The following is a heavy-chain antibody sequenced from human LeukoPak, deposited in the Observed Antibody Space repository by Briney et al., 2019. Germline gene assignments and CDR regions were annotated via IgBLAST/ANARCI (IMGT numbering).Heavy chain of an antibody. Sequence: PGGSLRLSCAASGFTFSSYVMNWVRQAPGKGLEWVSAISGSGGSTYYADYVKGQFTLSRDNSKNTLYLQMNSLRAEDTAVYYCAKGGGFGEFTYMDVWGKGTTVTISS. J-gene: IGHJ6*03. CDR1: GFTFSSYV. D-gene: IGHD3-10*01. V-gene: IGHV3-23*01. CDR2: ISGSGGST. CDR3: AKGGGFGEFTYMDV.